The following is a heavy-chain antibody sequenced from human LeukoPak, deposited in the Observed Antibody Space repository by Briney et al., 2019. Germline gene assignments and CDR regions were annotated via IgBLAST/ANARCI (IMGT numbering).Heavy chain of an antibody. Sequence: SETLSLTCAVYGGSFSGYYWSWIRQPPGKGLEWIAYIYNSGGTDYNPSLKSRVTISVDTSKNQFSLKLSSVTAADTAVYYCARVTGGNTFDIWGQGTMVTVSS. V-gene: IGHV4-4*09. D-gene: IGHD3-16*01. CDR3: ARVTGGNTFDI. CDR2: IYNSGGT. J-gene: IGHJ3*02. CDR1: GGSFSGYY.